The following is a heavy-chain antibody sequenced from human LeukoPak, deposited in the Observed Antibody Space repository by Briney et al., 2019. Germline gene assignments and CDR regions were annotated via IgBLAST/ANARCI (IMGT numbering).Heavy chain of an antibody. CDR3: ARVDTAMVTFAEYFQH. J-gene: IGHJ1*01. CDR2: INPNSGGT. D-gene: IGHD5-18*01. Sequence: PGASVKVSCKASGYTFTGYYMHWVRQAPGQGLEWMGWINPNSGGTNYAQKLQGRVTMTTDTSTSTAYMELRSLRSDDTAVYYCARVDTAMVTFAEYFQHWGQGTLVTVSS. V-gene: IGHV1-2*02. CDR1: GYTFTGYY.